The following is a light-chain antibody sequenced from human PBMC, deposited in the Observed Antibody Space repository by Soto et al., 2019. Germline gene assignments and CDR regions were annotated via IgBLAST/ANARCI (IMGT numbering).Light chain of an antibody. CDR3: AAWDDSLHMI. CDR2: RNN. J-gene: IGLJ2*01. Sequence: QSVLTQPPSASGTPGQRVTVSCSASSSNIGSNFVFWYQQLPGTAPKLLIYRNNQRPSGVPDRFSGSKSGTSASLAISGLRSEDEADYYCAAWDDSLHMIFGGGTKLTVL. CDR1: SSNIGSNF. V-gene: IGLV1-47*01.